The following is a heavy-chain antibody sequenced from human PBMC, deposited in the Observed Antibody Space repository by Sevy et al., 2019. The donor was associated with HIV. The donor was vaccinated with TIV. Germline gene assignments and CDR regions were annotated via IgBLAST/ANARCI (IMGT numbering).Heavy chain of an antibody. J-gene: IGHJ3*02. CDR1: GFTFSSYW. Sequence: GGSLRLSCAASGFTFSSYWMSWVRQAPGKGLEWVANIKQDGSEKYYVDSVKGRFTISRDNAKTSLYLQMNSLRAEDTAVYYCARVLSSGWYRDAFDIWGQGTMVTVSS. D-gene: IGHD6-19*01. V-gene: IGHV3-7*01. CDR3: ARVLSSGWYRDAFDI. CDR2: IKQDGSEK.